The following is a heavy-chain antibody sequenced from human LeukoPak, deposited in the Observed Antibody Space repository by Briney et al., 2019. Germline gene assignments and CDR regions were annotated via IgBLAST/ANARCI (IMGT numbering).Heavy chain of an antibody. CDR1: GYTFTSYG. V-gene: IGHV1-18*01. CDR3: ARDPRTLTPQYFDY. CDR2: ISAYNGNT. Sequence: ASVKVSCKASGYTFTSYGISWVRQAPGQGLEWMGWISAYNGNTNYAQKLQGRVTMTTDTSPSTAYMELRSLRSDDTAVYYCARDPRTLTPQYFDYWGQGTLVTVSS. D-gene: IGHD1-14*01. J-gene: IGHJ4*02.